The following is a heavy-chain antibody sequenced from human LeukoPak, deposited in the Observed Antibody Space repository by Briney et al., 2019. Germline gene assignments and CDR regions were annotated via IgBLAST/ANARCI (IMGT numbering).Heavy chain of an antibody. J-gene: IGHJ3*02. CDR1: GFTFSSYG. CDR2: IWHDGSND. CDR3: ARVMNDYGDFDDAFDI. V-gene: IGHV3-33*01. Sequence: GRSLRLSCEASGFTFSSYGFHWVRQAPGKGLDWVAVIWHDGSNDFYSDSVKGRFTISRDNSKNTVYLQMNSLRAEDTAVYYCARVMNDYGDFDDAFDIWGRGTMVTVPS. D-gene: IGHD4-17*01.